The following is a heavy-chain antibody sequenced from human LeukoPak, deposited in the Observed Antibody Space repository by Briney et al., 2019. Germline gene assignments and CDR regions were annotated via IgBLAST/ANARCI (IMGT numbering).Heavy chain of an antibody. V-gene: IGHV3-30*03. J-gene: IGHJ4*02. D-gene: IGHD3-10*01. CDR2: ISYDGSNN. CDR3: ARYYGSGRLDY. CDR1: GFTFSNYG. Sequence: GESLRLSCAASGFTFSNYGIHWVRKAQGKGLEWVALISYDGSNNYYADSVKGRFTISRDTSKNTLHLQMDSLRVEDTAMYYCARYYGSGRLDYWGQGTLVTVSS.